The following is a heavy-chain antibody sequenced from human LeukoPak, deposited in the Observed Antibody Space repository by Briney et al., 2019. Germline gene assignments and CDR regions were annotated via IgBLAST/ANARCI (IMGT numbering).Heavy chain of an antibody. CDR1: GFTFSSYS. CDR2: ISSSSSYI. CDR3: AREPAYSKVY. J-gene: IGHJ4*02. V-gene: IGHV3-21*01. D-gene: IGHD4-11*01. Sequence: KTGGSLRLSCAASGFTFSSYSMNWVRQAPGQGLEWVSPISSSSSYIYYADSVKGRFTISRDNAKNSLYLQMNSLRAEDTAVYYCAREPAYSKVYWGQGTLVTVSS.